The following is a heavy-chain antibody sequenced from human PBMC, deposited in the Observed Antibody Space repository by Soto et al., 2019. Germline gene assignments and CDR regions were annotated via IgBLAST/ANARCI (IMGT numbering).Heavy chain of an antibody. V-gene: IGHV4-31*03. D-gene: IGHD3-16*01. CDR2: IYYNGNT. CDR3: ARDRQGERLDS. Sequence: QVQLQESGPGLVKPSQTLSLTCTVSGGSISSGGYYWSWIRQLPGKGLEWIGYIYYNGNTYYSPSLKSRLSMSVDTSENQFSLKLTSVTAADTAVYYCARDRQGERLDSWGQGTLVTVSS. J-gene: IGHJ4*02. CDR1: GGSISSGGYY.